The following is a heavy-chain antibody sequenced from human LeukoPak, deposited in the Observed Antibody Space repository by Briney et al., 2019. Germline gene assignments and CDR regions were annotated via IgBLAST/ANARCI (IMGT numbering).Heavy chain of an antibody. CDR1: GFTFSSYA. CDR2: ISGSGGST. CDR3: AKGSAAGRPYYFDY. V-gene: IGHV3-23*01. J-gene: IGHJ4*02. Sequence: GGSLRLSCAASGFTFSSYAMSWVRQAPGKGLEWVSAISGSGGSTYNADSVKGRFTISRDNSKKTLFLQMSSLRAEDTAIYYCAKGSAAGRPYYFDYWGQGTLVTVSS. D-gene: IGHD6-25*01.